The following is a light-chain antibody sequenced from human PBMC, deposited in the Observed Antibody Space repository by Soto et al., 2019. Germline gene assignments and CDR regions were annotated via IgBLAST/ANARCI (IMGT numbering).Light chain of an antibody. CDR1: QSVSSSN. Sequence: EIVLTQSPGTLSLSPGKRATLSCRASQSVSSSNLAWYQQKPGQAPRLLIYGASSRATGIPDRFSGSGSGTDFTLTISRLEPEDFAVYYCQQYGSSRLTCGGGTKVEIK. CDR2: GAS. V-gene: IGKV3-20*01. CDR3: QQYGSSRLT. J-gene: IGKJ4*01.